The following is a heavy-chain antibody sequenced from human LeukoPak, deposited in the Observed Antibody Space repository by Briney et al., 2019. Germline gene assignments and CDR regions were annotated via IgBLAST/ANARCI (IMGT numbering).Heavy chain of an antibody. CDR3: ARGYYCSGGSCYSDFDY. CDR2: IYYSGTT. CDR1: GGSISNYY. D-gene: IGHD2-15*01. J-gene: IGHJ4*02. V-gene: IGHV4-59*12. Sequence: SETLSLTCTVSGGSISNYYWSWIRQPPGKGLEWIGYIYYSGTTNYNPSLKSRVTISVDTSKNQFSLKLSSVTAADTAVYYCARGYYCSGGSCYSDFDYWGQGTLVTVSS.